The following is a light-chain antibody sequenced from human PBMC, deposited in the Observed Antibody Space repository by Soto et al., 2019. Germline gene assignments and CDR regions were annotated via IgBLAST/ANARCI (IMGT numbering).Light chain of an antibody. V-gene: IGLV2-23*01. CDR2: EGN. CDR1: SSDVGSYNL. J-gene: IGLJ1*01. Sequence: ALTQPASVSGSPGQSITISCTRTSSDVGSYNLVSWYQQHPGKAPKLMIYEGNKRPSGVSNRFSGSKSANTASLTISGLQTEDEADYYCCSYAGTNTFVFGTGTKLTVL. CDR3: CSYAGTNTFV.